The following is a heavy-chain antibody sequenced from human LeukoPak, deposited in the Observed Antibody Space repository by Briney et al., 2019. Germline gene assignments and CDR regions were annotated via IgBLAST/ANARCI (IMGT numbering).Heavy chain of an antibody. CDR3: ARHRIGGYDAFDI. D-gene: IGHD2-15*01. V-gene: IGHV4-59*08. J-gene: IGHJ3*02. CDR2: IYYSGST. Sequence: SETLSLTCTVSGGSISSYYWSWIRQPPGKGLEWIGYIYYSGSTNYNPSLKSRVTISVDTSKNQFSLKLSSVTAADTAVYYCARHRIGGYDAFDIWGQGTMVTVSS. CDR1: GGSISSYY.